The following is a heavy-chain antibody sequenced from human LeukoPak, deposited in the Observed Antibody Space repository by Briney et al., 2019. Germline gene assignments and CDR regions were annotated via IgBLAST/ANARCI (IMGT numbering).Heavy chain of an antibody. CDR1: GFTFSSYW. CDR2: IKQDGSEK. J-gene: IGHJ6*02. V-gene: IGHV3-7*01. CDR3: ARDLYIGISSHYYYYYGMDV. Sequence: PGGSLRLSCAASGFTFSSYWMSWVRQAPGKGLEWVANIKQDGSEKYYVDSVKGRLTISRDNAKNSLYLQMNSLRAEDTAVYYCARDLYIGISSHYYYYYGMDVWGQGTTVTVSS. D-gene: IGHD1-14*01.